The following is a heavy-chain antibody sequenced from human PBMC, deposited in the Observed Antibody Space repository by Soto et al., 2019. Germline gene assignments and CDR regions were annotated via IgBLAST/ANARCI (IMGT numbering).Heavy chain of an antibody. D-gene: IGHD3-22*01. CDR3: ARGDRYYYDSSGYNYFEFFQH. V-gene: IGHV4-59*01. CDR1: GGSISNYY. Sequence: QVQLQESGPGLVKPSETLSLTCTVSGGSISNYYWSWIRQPPGKGLEWIGYIYDSGSTNYNPSLKSRVTISEDTSKKPFSLKLRSVTAADTAVYYCARGDRYYYDSSGYNYFEFFQHWGQGTLVTVSS. J-gene: IGHJ1*01. CDR2: IYDSGST.